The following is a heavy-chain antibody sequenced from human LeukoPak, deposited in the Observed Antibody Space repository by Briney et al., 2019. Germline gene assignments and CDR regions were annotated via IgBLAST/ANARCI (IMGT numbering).Heavy chain of an antibody. Sequence: ASVKVSCKASGYTFTSYGISWVRQAPGQGLEWMGWISAYNGNTNYAQKLQGRVTMTTDKSTSTAYMELRILRSDDTAVYYCARHERWLQSDAFDIWGQGTMVTVSS. CDR2: ISAYNGNT. V-gene: IGHV1-18*01. CDR1: GYTFTSYG. CDR3: ARHERWLQSDAFDI. D-gene: IGHD5-24*01. J-gene: IGHJ3*02.